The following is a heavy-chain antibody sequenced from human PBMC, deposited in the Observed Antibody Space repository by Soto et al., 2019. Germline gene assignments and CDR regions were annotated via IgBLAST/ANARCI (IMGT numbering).Heavy chain of an antibody. J-gene: IGHJ6*02. Sequence: SVKVSCKASGFDFGSFGIQFLRQTRGRGLEWIGWIVVASGRTNYARQFQGRVAFSRDMSSTTAYMDLYDLKSDDTAVYFCSADHPHTAIGWPVWGQGTTVTVS. V-gene: IGHV1-58*02. CDR2: IVVASGRT. CDR1: GFDFGSFG. CDR3: SADHPHTAIGWPV.